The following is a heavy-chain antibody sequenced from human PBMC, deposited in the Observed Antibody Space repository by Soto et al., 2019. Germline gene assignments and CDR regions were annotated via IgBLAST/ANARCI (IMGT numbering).Heavy chain of an antibody. CDR3: ARGSRVRLGELSFRGFDY. J-gene: IGHJ4*02. D-gene: IGHD3-16*02. V-gene: IGHV1-18*01. Sequence: ASVKVSCKASGYTFTSYGISWVRQAPGQGLEWMGWISAYNGNTNYAQKLQGRVTMTTDTSTSTAYMELRSLRSDDTAVYYCARGSRVRLGELSFRGFDYWGQGTLVTAPQ. CDR2: ISAYNGNT. CDR1: GYTFTSYG.